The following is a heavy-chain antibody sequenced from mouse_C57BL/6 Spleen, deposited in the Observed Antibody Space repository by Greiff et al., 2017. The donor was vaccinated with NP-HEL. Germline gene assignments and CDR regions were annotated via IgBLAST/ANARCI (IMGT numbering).Heavy chain of an antibody. V-gene: IGHV1-82*01. CDR2: IYPGDGDT. D-gene: IGHD2-5*01. CDR3: ARTSYYSNYYWYCDV. J-gene: IGHJ1*03. Sequence: QVQLKESGPELVKPGASVKISCKASGYAFSSSWMNWVKQRPGKGLEWIGRIYPGDGDTNYNGKFKGKATLTADKSASTAYMQLSSLTSEDSAVYFCARTSYYSNYYWYCDVWGTGTTVTVSS. CDR1: GYAFSSSW.